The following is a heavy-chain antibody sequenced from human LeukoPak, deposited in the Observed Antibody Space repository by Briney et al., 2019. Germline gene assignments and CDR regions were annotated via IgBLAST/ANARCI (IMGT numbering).Heavy chain of an antibody. Sequence: PSETLSLTCTVSGGSISSGRYYWSWIRQHPGKGLEWIGYIYYSGSTFYNPSLKSRLTTSIDTSKNQFSLKLSSVTAADTAVYYCARDRAPSSGGYDNDNWFDPWGQGTLVTVSS. D-gene: IGHD5-12*01. J-gene: IGHJ5*02. CDR3: ARDRAPSSGGYDNDNWFDP. CDR1: GGSISSGRYY. V-gene: IGHV4-31*03. CDR2: IYYSGST.